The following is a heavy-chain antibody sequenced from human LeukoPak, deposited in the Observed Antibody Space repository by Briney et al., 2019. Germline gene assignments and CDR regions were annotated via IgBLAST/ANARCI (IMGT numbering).Heavy chain of an antibody. J-gene: IGHJ4*02. D-gene: IGHD3-10*01. CDR1: GYMFTSYW. CDR3: ARGANYYGSGSYYNDY. V-gene: IGHV5-51*01. CDR2: IYPGDSDT. Sequence: GESLKISCKGSGYMFTSYWIGWVRQLPGKGLEWMGIIYPGDSDTRYSPSFQGQVTISADKSISTAYLQWSSLKASDTAMYYCARGANYYGSGSYYNDYWGQGTLVTVPS.